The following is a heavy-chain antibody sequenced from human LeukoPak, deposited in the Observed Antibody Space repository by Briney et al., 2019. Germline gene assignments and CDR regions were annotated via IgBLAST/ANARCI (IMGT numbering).Heavy chain of an antibody. J-gene: IGHJ6*02. Sequence: GGSLRLSCAASGFTFSSYSMNWVSQAPGKGLEWVSSIGTSSSYIYYADSVKGRFTISRDNAKNSLYLQMNSLRAEDTAVYYCARDLHIVVVPAAGNGLDVWGQGTTVTVFS. V-gene: IGHV3-21*01. CDR1: GFTFSSYS. D-gene: IGHD2-2*01. CDR3: ARDLHIVVVPAAGNGLDV. CDR2: IGTSSSYI.